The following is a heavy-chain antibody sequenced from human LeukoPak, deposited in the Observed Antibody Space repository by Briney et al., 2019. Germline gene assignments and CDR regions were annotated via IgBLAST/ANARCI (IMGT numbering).Heavy chain of an antibody. V-gene: IGHV4-61*02. D-gene: IGHD1-26*01. J-gene: IGHJ4*02. CDR3: ASGYGTVRATTSIN. Sequence: SETLSLTCTVSGYSISSGYYWSWIRQPAGKGLEWIGRIYTSGSTNYNPSLKSRVTISVDTSKNQFSLKLSSVTAADTAVYYCASGYGTVRATTSINWGQGTLVTVSS. CDR1: GYSISSGYY. CDR2: IYTSGST.